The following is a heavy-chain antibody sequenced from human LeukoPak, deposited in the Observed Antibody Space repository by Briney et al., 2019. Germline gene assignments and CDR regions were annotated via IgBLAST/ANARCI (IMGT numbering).Heavy chain of an antibody. Sequence: GESLKISCKGSGYSFTNYWIAWVRQMPGKGLEWMGIIYPGDSDTRYSPSFQGQVTISADKSISTAYLQWGSLKASDTAMYYCARRAYCGGDCYSDYWGQGTLVTVSS. CDR3: ARRAYCGGDCYSDY. D-gene: IGHD2-21*02. CDR2: IYPGDSDT. CDR1: GYSFTNYW. J-gene: IGHJ4*02. V-gene: IGHV5-51*01.